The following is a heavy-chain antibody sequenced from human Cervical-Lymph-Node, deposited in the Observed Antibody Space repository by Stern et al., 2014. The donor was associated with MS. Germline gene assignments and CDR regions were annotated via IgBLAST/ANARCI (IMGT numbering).Heavy chain of an antibody. Sequence: EVQLVESGGGLVKPGGSLRLSCAASGFTFSSYSMNWVRQAPGKGLEWVSSISSSSSYIYYADSVKSRFTISRDNAKNSLYLQMNSLRAEDTAVYYCARAVGTIFGPRFNPRYYFDYWGQGTLVTVSS. D-gene: IGHD3-3*01. CDR2: ISSSSSYI. J-gene: IGHJ4*02. CDR1: GFTFSSYS. V-gene: IGHV3-21*01. CDR3: ARAVGTIFGPRFNPRYYFDY.